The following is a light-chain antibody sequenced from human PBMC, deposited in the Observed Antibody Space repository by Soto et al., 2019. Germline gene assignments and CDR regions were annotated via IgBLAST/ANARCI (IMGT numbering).Light chain of an antibody. CDR1: QSVSSY. Sequence: EIVLTQSPATLSLSPGERATLSCRASQSVSSYLAWYQQKPGQAPRLLIYAAPTRATGIPDRFSGSASETDFTLTINRLEPEDSAVYYCQQYASAPCSLGPGTKVDIK. V-gene: IGKV3-20*01. J-gene: IGKJ3*01. CDR3: QQYASAPCS. CDR2: AAP.